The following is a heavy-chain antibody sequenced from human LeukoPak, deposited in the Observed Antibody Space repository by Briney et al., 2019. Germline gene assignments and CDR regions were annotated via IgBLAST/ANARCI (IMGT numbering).Heavy chain of an antibody. J-gene: IGHJ4*02. CDR2: ISGSGHNT. CDR3: AKGDFGGNTVFDY. D-gene: IGHD4-23*01. CDR1: GFTFSSYA. V-gene: IGHV3-23*01. Sequence: GGSLRLSCAASGFTFSSYAMSWVRQAPGKGLEWVSGISGSGHNTYYAVSVQGRLIMTRDNSENTLYLQMNSLRAEDTAVYYCAKGDFGGNTVFDYWGQGTLVTVSS.